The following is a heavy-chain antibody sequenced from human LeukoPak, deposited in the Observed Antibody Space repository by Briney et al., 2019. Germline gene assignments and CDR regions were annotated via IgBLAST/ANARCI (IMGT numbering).Heavy chain of an antibody. CDR1: GYTFTGYY. V-gene: IGHV1-2*02. CDR3: ARANGAAAGLDY. Sequence: ASVKVSCKASGYTFTGYYMHWVRQAPGQGLEWMGWINPNSGGTNYAQKFQGRVTMTRDTSISTAYMELSRPRSDDTAVYYCARANGAAAGLDYWGQGTLVTVSS. D-gene: IGHD6-13*01. J-gene: IGHJ4*02. CDR2: INPNSGGT.